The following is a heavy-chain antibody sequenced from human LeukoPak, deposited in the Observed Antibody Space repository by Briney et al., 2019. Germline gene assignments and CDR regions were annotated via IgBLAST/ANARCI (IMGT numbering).Heavy chain of an antibody. V-gene: IGHV4-59*11. CDR2: THFSGSS. Sequence: PSETLSLTCSVSGSSIGRHYWTWIRQPSGKGLECIGYTHFSGSSNYNPSLKSRATTSLDRAKNQISLTLTSVTAADTAVYFCARAKAAGSYDFWGQGTLVTVSS. CDR1: GSSIGRHY. J-gene: IGHJ4*02. D-gene: IGHD6-13*01. CDR3: ARAKAAGSYDF.